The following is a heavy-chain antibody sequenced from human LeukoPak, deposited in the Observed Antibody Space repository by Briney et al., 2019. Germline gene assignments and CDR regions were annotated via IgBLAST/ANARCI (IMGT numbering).Heavy chain of an antibody. CDR2: IYPGDSDT. CDR3: ARRLSSTPLYDF. D-gene: IGHD2-2*01. Sequence: ESLKISCKGSGCTFTSFWIGWVRQMPGKGLEWMGIIYPGDSDTRYSSSFQGQVTISADKSISTAYLQWSSLKASDTAMYYCARRLSSTPLYDFWGQGTLVTVSS. V-gene: IGHV5-51*01. J-gene: IGHJ4*02. CDR1: GCTFTSFW.